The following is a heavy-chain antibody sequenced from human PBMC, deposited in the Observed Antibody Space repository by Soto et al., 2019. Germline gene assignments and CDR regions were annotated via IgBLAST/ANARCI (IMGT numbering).Heavy chain of an antibody. D-gene: IGHD2-2*01. J-gene: IGHJ5*02. CDR3: VRDGHCITSSCYGNWFDP. CDR1: GYSFTSYW. CDR2: IYPGDSDT. Sequence: PGESLKISFKGSGYSFTSYWIGWVRHMPGKGLGWMGIIYPGDSDTRYSPPFPGQVTISADKSISTAYLHSEMNSLRAEDTAVYYCVRDGHCITSSCYGNWFDPWGQGTLVTVSS. V-gene: IGHV5-51*01.